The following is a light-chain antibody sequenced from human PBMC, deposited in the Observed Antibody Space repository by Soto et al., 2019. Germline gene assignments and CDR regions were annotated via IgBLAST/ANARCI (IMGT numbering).Light chain of an antibody. V-gene: IGKV1-33*01. CDR1: QGISNY. CDR2: DAS. J-gene: IGKJ5*01. CDR3: QQYDNLPIT. Sequence: DIQMTQSPSSLSASVGDRVTITCQASQGISNYLDWYQQKPGKAPKLLIYDASNLETGVPSRFSGSGSGTDFTFTISSLQPEDIATYYCQQYDNLPITFGQGTQLEIK.